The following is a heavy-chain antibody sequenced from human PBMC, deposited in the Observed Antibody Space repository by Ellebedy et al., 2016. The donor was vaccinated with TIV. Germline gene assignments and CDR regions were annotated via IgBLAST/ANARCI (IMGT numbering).Heavy chain of an antibody. CDR1: GFNFKDNT. J-gene: IGHJ4*02. CDR2: IWYDESNE. V-gene: IGHV3-33*08. Sequence: GGSLRLSXAASGFNFKDNTMHWVRQAPGKGLEWVALIWYDESNEFYADSVKGRFTISRDNSKNTLYLQMNNLRVEDTALYFCVRGEPIADFWGQGTLVTVSS. CDR3: VRGEPIADF. D-gene: IGHD1-26*01.